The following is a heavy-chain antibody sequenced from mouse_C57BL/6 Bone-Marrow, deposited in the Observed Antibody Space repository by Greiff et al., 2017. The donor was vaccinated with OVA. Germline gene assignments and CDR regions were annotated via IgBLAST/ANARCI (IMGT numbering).Heavy chain of an antibody. Sequence: EVHLVESGGDLVKPGGSLKLSCAASGFTFSSYGMSWVRQTPDKRLEWVATLSSGGSYNYYPDSVKGRFTISRDKAKNTLYLQMSSLKSEDTAMYYCARQGWAWFAYWGQGTLVTVSA. CDR1: GFTFSSYG. CDR2: LSSGGSYN. D-gene: IGHD2-3*01. V-gene: IGHV5-6*01. J-gene: IGHJ3*01. CDR3: ARQGWAWFAY.